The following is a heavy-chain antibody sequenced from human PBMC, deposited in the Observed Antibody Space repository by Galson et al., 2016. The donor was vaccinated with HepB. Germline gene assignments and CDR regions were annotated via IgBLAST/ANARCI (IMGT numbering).Heavy chain of an antibody. CDR2: MFYSGRA. J-gene: IGHJ4*02. V-gene: IGHV4-61*01. CDR1: GVSVSSDSYY. Sequence: ETLSLTCTVSGVSVSSDSYYWSWIRQPPGKELEWIGYMFYSGRAIYNPSLKSRVTISVDTSKNQLSLKLSSVTAADTAVYYCARGGYGDYGTVGDDYWGQGTLVTVSS. D-gene: IGHD4-17*01. CDR3: ARGGYGDYGTVGDDY.